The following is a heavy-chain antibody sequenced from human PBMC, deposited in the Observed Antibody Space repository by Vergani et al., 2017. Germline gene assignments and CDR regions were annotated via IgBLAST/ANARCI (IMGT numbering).Heavy chain of an antibody. D-gene: IGHD2-21*01. CDR3: ATNPPTNSPPSYSDY. CDR1: GFAFSTYG. CDR2: IEYHEQNI. V-gene: IGHV3-30*02. Sequence: HLVESGGDVVQPGGSLTVSCVASGFAFSTYGMHWVRQAPGEGLEWVAFIEYHEQNIEYADSVKGRFAISRDNSRNSLYLQMNSLRVEDTAVYYCATNPPTNSPPSYSDYWGQGTLVTVSS. J-gene: IGHJ4*02.